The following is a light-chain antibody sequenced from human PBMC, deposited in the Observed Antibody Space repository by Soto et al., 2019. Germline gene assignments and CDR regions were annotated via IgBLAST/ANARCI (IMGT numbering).Light chain of an antibody. CDR1: QSVGSY. CDR3: QQRSNWPYT. V-gene: IGKV3-11*01. J-gene: IGKJ2*01. CDR2: DAS. Sequence: EIVLTQSTVTLSLSPGERATLSCRASQSVGSYLAWYQQKAGQAPRLLIYDASNRATGIPARFSGSGSGTDFTLTISSLEPEDFAVYYCQQRSNWPYTFGQGTKLEIK.